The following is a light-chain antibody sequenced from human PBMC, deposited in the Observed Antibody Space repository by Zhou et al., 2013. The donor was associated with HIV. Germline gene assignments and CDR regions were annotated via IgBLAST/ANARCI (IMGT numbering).Light chain of an antibody. CDR1: QSVSTN. J-gene: IGKJ2*01. CDR2: GAS. Sequence: EIMMTQSPATLSVSPGERVTLSCRASQSVSTNLAWYQQKFGLAPRLLIYGASTRATGIPARFRGSGSGTEFTLTISSLQSEDFATYYCQQYDAYPMYTFGQGTKLEIK. V-gene: IGKV3-15*01. CDR3: QQYDAYPMYT.